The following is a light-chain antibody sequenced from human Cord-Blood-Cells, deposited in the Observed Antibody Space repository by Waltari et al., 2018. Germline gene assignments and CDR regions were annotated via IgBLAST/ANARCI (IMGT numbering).Light chain of an antibody. Sequence: DIQMTQSPSSLSASVGDRVTSTCQASQDISNYLNWYQQKPGKAPKLLIYAASNLETGVPSRCSGSGSGTDFTFTISSLQPEDIATYYCQQYDNRPLTFGGGTKVEIK. CDR3: QQYDNRPLT. CDR1: QDISNY. CDR2: AAS. J-gene: IGKJ4*01. V-gene: IGKV1-33*01.